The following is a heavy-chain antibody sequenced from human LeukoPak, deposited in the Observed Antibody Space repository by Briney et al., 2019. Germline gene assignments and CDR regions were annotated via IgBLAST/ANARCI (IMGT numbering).Heavy chain of an antibody. Sequence: GGSLRLSCAASGFTFSSYEMNWVRQAPGKGLEWVSYISSSGSTIYYADSVKGRFTISRDNAKNSLYLQMNSLRAEDTAVYYCARDVYCTNGVSYHPWGQGTMVTVSS. CDR1: GFTFSSYE. J-gene: IGHJ3*01. D-gene: IGHD2-8*01. CDR3: ARDVYCTNGVSYHP. V-gene: IGHV3-48*03. CDR2: ISSSGSTI.